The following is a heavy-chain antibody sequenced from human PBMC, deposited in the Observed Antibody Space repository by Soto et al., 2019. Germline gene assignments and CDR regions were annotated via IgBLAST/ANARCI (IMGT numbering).Heavy chain of an antibody. D-gene: IGHD1-26*01. CDR2: IIPILGIA. CDR3: ARDRGFSSGNFQH. J-gene: IGHJ1*01. Sequence: GASVKVSCKASGGTFSSYTISWVRQAPGQGLEWMGRIIPILGIANYAQKFQGRVTITADESTSTAYMELSSLRSEDTAVYYCARDRGFSSGNFQHWGQGTLVTVSS. V-gene: IGHV1-69*04. CDR1: GGTFSSYT.